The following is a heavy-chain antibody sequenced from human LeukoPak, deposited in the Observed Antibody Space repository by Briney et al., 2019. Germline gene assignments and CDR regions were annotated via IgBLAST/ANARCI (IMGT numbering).Heavy chain of an antibody. CDR1: GGSISTSTYY. CDR2: IYYSGGT. CDR3: ARHRYSYGHFDS. J-gene: IGHJ4*02. V-gene: IGHV4-39*01. Sequence: KPSETLSLTCIVSGGSISTSTYYWGWIRQPPGKGLEWIATIYYSGGTYYNPSLKSRVTVSVDTSKNQFSLKLNSVTAADTAMYYCARHRYSYGHFDSWGQGTLVTVSS. D-gene: IGHD5-18*01.